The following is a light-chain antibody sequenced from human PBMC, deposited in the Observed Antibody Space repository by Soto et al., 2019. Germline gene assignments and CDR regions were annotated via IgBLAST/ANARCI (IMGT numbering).Light chain of an antibody. CDR2: GAS. Sequence: EIVMTQSPAALSVSPGERATLSCRASQSVGSNVAWYQHKPGQAPRLFIYGASTRATGISARFSGSGSGTEFTLTISSLQSEDVAVYSCQQYKSWYTFGQGTKLEIK. V-gene: IGKV3-15*01. J-gene: IGKJ2*01. CDR1: QSVGSN. CDR3: QQYKSWYT.